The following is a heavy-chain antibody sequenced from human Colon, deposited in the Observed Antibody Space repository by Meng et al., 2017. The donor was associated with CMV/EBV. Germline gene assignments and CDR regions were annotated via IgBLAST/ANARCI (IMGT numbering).Heavy chain of an antibody. V-gene: IGHV3-23*01. J-gene: IGHJ4*02. D-gene: IGHD2/OR15-2a*01. CDR1: GSSFSTYS. CDR3: AKDWFENSVNFFDS. CDR2: ISGRTSDT. Sequence: GGSLRLSCAASGSSFSTYSMSWVRQAPGKGLEWVSGISGRTSDTYYADSVKGRFTISRDNSKNTLFLHMNTLRAEDTAVYYCAKDWFENSVNFFDSWGQGTLVTVSS.